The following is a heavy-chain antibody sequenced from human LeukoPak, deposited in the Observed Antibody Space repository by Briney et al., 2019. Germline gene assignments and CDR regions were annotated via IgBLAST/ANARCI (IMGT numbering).Heavy chain of an antibody. D-gene: IGHD3-10*01. CDR3: ARAIWYGSGTTAFDS. CDR2: IYNSGST. V-gene: IGHV4-4*07. J-gene: IGHJ4*02. CDR1: SASISSNY. Sequence: SETLSLTCSVSSASISSNYWSWIRQPAGKGLEWIGRIYNSGSTDYNTNYNPSLNSRATMSVDTSKKHFSLKLNSVTAADTAVYFCARAIWYGSGTTAFDSWGQGTLVTVSS.